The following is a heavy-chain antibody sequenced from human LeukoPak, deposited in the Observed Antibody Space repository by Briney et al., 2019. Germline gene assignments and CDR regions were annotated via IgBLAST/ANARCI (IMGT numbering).Heavy chain of an antibody. Sequence: GASVKVSCKASGDSFTSYYMHWVRQAPGQGLEWMGIINPSGGSTSYAQKFQGRVTMTRDMSTSTVYMELSNLRSEDTAVYYCATSESYYVNAFDIWGQGTMVTVSS. CDR3: ATSESYYVNAFDI. CDR1: GDSFTSYY. D-gene: IGHD3-10*01. V-gene: IGHV1-46*01. CDR2: INPSGGST. J-gene: IGHJ3*02.